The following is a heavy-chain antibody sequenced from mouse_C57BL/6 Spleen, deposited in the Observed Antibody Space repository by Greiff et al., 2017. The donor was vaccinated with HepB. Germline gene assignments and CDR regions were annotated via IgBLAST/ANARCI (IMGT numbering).Heavy chain of an antibody. V-gene: IGHV1-64*01. CDR3: ARDPITTVVAGAMDY. Sequence: VQLQQPGAELVKPGASVKLSCKASGYTFTSYWMHWVKQRPGQGLEWIGMIHPNSGSTNYNEKFKSKATLTVDKSSSTAYMQLSSLTSEDSAVYYCARDPITTVVAGAMDYWGQGTSVTVSS. J-gene: IGHJ4*01. CDR1: GYTFTSYW. D-gene: IGHD1-1*01. CDR2: IHPNSGST.